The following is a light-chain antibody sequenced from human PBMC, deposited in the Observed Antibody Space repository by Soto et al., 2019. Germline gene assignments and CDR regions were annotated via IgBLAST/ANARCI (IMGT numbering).Light chain of an antibody. CDR3: QQYGSSPRT. J-gene: IGKJ1*01. Sequence: EIVMTQSPATLSVSPGERATLSCRASQSVGSDLAWYQQKPGQAPRLLIYRTSSRATGIPDRFSGSESETDFTLTISRLEPDDSAVYYCQQYGSSPRTFGPGTKVDI. CDR1: QSVGSD. CDR2: RTS. V-gene: IGKV3-20*01.